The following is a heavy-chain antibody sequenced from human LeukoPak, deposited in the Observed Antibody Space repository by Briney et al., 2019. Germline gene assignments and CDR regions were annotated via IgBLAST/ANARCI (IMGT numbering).Heavy chain of an antibody. CDR3: ARDLAVVVVSAFDI. CDR1: GFTFNSYA. Sequence: GGSLRLSCAASGFTFNSYAMSWVRQAPGKGLEWVSAISGSGGSTYYADSVKGRFTISRDNSKNTLYLQMNSLRAEDTAVYYCARDLAVVVVSAFDIWGQGTMVTVSS. D-gene: IGHD3-22*01. J-gene: IGHJ3*02. CDR2: ISGSGGST. V-gene: IGHV3-23*01.